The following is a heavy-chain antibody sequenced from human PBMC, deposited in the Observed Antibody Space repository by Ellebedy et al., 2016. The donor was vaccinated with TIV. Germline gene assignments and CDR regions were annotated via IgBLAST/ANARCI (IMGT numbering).Heavy chain of an antibody. Sequence: HTGGSLRLSCAASGFTFSTYWMHWVRQAPGKGLVWVSCIKSDGVFTSYGDSVKGRFTISRDNAENTLSLQMNSLRVEDTAVYYCVRVLQGTFTLAIDQWGQGTLVTVSS. D-gene: IGHD2/OR15-2a*01. CDR3: VRVLQGTFTLAIDQ. J-gene: IGHJ4*02. CDR1: GFTFSTYW. CDR2: IKSDGVFT. V-gene: IGHV3-74*01.